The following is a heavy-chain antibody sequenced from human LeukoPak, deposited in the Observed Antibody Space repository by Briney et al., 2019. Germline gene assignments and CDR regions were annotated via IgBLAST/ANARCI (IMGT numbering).Heavy chain of an antibody. Sequence: GASVKVSCKASGGTFSSYAISWVRQAPGQGLEWMGGIIPLFGTTNYAQNFQGRVTITADKSTSTAYMELNSLRSEDTAVYYCARGRYSFGPYYYMDVWGKGTTVTVSS. CDR1: GGTFSSYA. CDR2: IIPLFGTT. D-gene: IGHD5-18*01. CDR3: ARGRYSFGPYYYMDV. V-gene: IGHV1-69*06. J-gene: IGHJ6*03.